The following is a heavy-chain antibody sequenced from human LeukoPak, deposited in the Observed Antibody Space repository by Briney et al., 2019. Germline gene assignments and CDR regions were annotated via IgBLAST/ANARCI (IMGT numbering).Heavy chain of an antibody. V-gene: IGHV3-30*04. CDR1: GFTFSSYA. J-gene: IGHJ4*02. D-gene: IGHD6-19*01. CDR3: ARDRSRYSSGWYQFDY. Sequence: GGSLRLSCAASGFTFSSYAIHWVRQAPGKGLEWVAVISYDGSNKYYADSAKGRFTISRDISKNTLYLQINSLRAEDTAVYYCARDRSRYSSGWYQFDYWGQGTLVTVSS. CDR2: ISYDGSNK.